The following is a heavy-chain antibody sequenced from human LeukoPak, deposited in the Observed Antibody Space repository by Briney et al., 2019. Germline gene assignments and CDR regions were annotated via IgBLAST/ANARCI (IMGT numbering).Heavy chain of an antibody. CDR1: GDTFSDYT. J-gene: IGHJ3*02. D-gene: IGHD4/OR15-4a*01. CDR3: AREGTKGLSRADAFDI. V-gene: IGHV1-69*13. Sequence: SVKVSCKASGDTFSDYTVSWVRQAPGQGLEWMGRIIPIFGTTNYAQKFQGRVTITADESTSTAYMELSSLRSEDTAVYYCAREGTKGLSRADAFDIWGQGTMVTVSS. CDR2: IIPIFGTT.